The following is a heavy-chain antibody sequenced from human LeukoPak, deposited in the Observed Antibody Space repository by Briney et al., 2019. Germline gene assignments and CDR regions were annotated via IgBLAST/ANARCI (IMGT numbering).Heavy chain of an antibody. CDR2: IYSSGTT. Sequence: PSKTLSLICTVSGDSISSGGYYWNWIRQPAGRGLEYIGHIYSSGTTNYNPALTSRVTISADTSKNQFSLKVTSVTAADTAVYYCARGVSSHFWYFELWGRGTLVTVSS. V-gene: IGHV4-61*09. CDR1: GDSISSGGYY. CDR3: ARGVSSHFWYFEL. J-gene: IGHJ2*01. D-gene: IGHD5/OR15-5a*01.